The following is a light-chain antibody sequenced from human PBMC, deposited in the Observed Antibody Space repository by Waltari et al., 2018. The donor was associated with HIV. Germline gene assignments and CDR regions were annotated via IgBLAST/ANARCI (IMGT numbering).Light chain of an antibody. Sequence: QSVLTQPPSASGTPGQRVTISCSGSSHNIGINTVNWYRQVPGTAPHLLIYSTKLRAPGAPDRFSGSKSDTAASLAISGRQSEDEADYYCAVWDATLGGGVFGGGTKVTVL. CDR2: STK. J-gene: IGLJ3*02. CDR1: SHNIGINT. V-gene: IGLV1-44*01. CDR3: AVWDATLGGGV.